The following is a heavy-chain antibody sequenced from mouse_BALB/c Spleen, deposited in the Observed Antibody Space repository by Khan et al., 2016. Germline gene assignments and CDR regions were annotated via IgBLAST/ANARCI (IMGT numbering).Heavy chain of an antibody. V-gene: IGHV14-1*02. CDR1: GFNIKDNY. CDR3: ARGDYGNYAAY. Sequence: VQLKQSGAELVRPGASVKLSCKASGFNIKDNYMHWVKQRPEQGLECIGWIDPKNGNTIYAPKFQGKASITADTSSNTAYLQLSSLTSEDTAVYYCARGDYGNYAAYWGQGALVTVSA. CDR2: IDPKNGNT. D-gene: IGHD2-1*01. J-gene: IGHJ3*01.